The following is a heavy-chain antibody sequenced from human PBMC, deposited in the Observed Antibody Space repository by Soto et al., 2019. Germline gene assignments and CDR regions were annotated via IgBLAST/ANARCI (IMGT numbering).Heavy chain of an antibody. V-gene: IGHV6-1*01. J-gene: IGHJ4*02. CDR2: TYYRSKWYN. D-gene: IGHD3-10*01. CDR3: ARSRHYGFDY. Sequence: SQTLSLTCGISGESVSSGSVGWHWIRQSPSRGLEWLGRTYYRSKWYNDYAVSVKSRLTISPDTSKNQFSLHLDSVTPEDTAVYYCARSRHYGFDYWGQGTLVTVSS. CDR1: GESVSSGSVG.